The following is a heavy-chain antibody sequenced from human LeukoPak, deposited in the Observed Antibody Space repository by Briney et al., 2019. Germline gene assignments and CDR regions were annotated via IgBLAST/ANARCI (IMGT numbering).Heavy chain of an antibody. J-gene: IGHJ4*02. CDR2: IYFSGST. V-gene: IGHV4-39*01. Sequence: NSSETLSLTCSVSGGSISSSPYWWSWIRQPPGEGLEWIGTIYFSGSTFYHPSLEGRVSISADRSKNQFSLKLASVTAADTAVYYCARRAYGTGFDYWGQGTVVTVSS. CDR1: GGSISSSPYW. D-gene: IGHD3/OR15-3a*01. CDR3: ARRAYGTGFDY.